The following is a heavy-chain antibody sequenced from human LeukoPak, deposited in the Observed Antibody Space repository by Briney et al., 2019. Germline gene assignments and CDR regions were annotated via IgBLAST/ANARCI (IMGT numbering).Heavy chain of an antibody. CDR3: ARAFNSGSSDY. D-gene: IGHD1-26*01. CDR1: GFTFDDYA. Sequence: GGSLRLSCAASGFTFDDYAMHWVRQAPGKGLEWVSGISWNSGSIGYADSVKGRFTISRDNAKNSLYLQMNSLRAEDTALYYCARAFNSGSSDYWGQGTLVTVSS. J-gene: IGHJ4*02. CDR2: ISWNSGSI. V-gene: IGHV3-9*01.